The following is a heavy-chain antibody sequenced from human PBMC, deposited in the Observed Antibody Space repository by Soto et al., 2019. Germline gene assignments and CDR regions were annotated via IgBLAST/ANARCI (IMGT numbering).Heavy chain of an antibody. CDR2: IYNSGST. D-gene: IGHD1-26*01. J-gene: IGHJ4*02. Sequence: QVQLQESGPGLVKPSQTLSLTCTVSGGSISSGGYYWSWIRQHPGKGLEWIGYIYNSGSTYYNPSLKSRVTISVDTSKNQFALKLSSVTAADTAVYYCAREGGIVGATAADYWGQGTLVTVSS. V-gene: IGHV4-31*03. CDR1: GGSISSGGYY. CDR3: AREGGIVGATAADY.